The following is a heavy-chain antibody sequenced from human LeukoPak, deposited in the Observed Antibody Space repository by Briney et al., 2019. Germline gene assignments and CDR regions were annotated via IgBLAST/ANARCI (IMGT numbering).Heavy chain of an antibody. V-gene: IGHV1-2*02. D-gene: IGHD4-17*01. CDR1: GYTFIGYY. J-gene: IGHJ4*02. CDR3: ARDNGDYGDFDY. CDR2: INPNSGGK. Sequence: ASVTVSCKASGYTFIGYYMHGVRPAPGQGRAWVGWINPNSGGKNYAQKFHGRVTMTRDTSISTAYMELSRLRFEDTAVDYCARDNGDYGDFDYWGQGTLVTASS.